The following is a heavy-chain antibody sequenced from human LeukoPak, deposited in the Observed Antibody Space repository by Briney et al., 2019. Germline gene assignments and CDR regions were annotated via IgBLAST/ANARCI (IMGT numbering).Heavy chain of an antibody. J-gene: IGHJ4*02. CDR2: IIPIFGTA. Sequence: SVKVSCKASGGTFSSYAISWVRQAPGQGLEWMGRIIPIFGTASYARKFQGRVTITTDESTSTAYMELSSLRSEDTAVYYCARDHYYDSSGYYYVTPSVFDYWGQGTLVTVSS. CDR1: GGTFSSYA. D-gene: IGHD3-22*01. V-gene: IGHV1-69*05. CDR3: ARDHYYDSSGYYYVTPSVFDY.